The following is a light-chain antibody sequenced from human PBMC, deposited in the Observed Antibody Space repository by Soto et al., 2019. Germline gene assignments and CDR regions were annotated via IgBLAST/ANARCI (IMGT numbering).Light chain of an antibody. CDR2: WAS. J-gene: IGKJ4*01. V-gene: IGKV4-1*01. Sequence: DIVMTQSPDSLAVSLGERATINRKSSQTVLYSSNNKNYLAWYQQKPGQPPKLLIYWASTRESGVPDRFSGSGSGTDFTLTISSLQAEDVAVYYCQQYYGTPLTFGGGTKVEIK. CDR1: QTVLYSSNNKNY. CDR3: QQYYGTPLT.